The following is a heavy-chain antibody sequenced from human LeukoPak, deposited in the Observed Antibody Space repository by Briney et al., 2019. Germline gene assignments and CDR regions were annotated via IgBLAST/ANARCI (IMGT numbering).Heavy chain of an antibody. V-gene: IGHV1-69*13. J-gene: IGHJ4*02. Sequence: SVKVSCKASGGTLSSYAISWVRQAPAQGLEWMGGIIPIFGTANYAQKFQGRVTITADESTSTAYMELSSLRSEDTAVYYCASSYYYDSKRTDFDYWGQGTLVTVSS. CDR2: IIPIFGTA. CDR1: GGTLSSYA. D-gene: IGHD3-22*01. CDR3: ASSYYYDSKRTDFDY.